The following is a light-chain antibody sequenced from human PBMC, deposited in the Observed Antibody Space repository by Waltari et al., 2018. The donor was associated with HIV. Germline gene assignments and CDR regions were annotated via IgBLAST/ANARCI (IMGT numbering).Light chain of an antibody. CDR1: AWRRQN. V-gene: IGLV3-25*03. CDR3: QSSDSSGTYV. J-gene: IGLJ1*01. Sequence: SYGLHQPPPVSVSPGPTARITAPGNAWRRQNSNWYQQKPGRAPVLIIYKDIERPSGIPERFSGSTSGTTVTLTISGVRAEDEADYYCQSSDSSGTYVFGTGTKITVL. CDR2: KDI.